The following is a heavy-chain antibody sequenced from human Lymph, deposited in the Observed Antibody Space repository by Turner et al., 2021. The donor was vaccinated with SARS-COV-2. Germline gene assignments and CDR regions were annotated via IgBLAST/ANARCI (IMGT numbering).Heavy chain of an antibody. J-gene: IGHJ4*02. CDR1: GFTFSYYW. D-gene: IGHD1-26*01. Sequence: EVQLVESGGGLVQPGGSLRPPCAASGFTFSYYWMSWVRQAPGKGLEWEANKKQDGSEKYYVDSVKGRFTISRDNAKNSLFLQMNSLRAEETAVYYCAGMGSSSWYFDYWGQGTLVTVSS. V-gene: IGHV3-7*01. CDR2: KKQDGSEK. CDR3: AGMGSSSWYFDY.